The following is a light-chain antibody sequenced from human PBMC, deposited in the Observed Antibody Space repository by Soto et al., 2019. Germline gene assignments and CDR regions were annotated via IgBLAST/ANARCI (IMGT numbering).Light chain of an antibody. V-gene: IGKV1-27*01. CDR2: GAS. CDR1: QDISNY. J-gene: IGKJ1*01. Sequence: DIQLIQSPSSLSAPVGDRVTITCRASQDISNYLAWYQQKPGKVPHLLMYGASALRSGVPSRFSGSGSGTDITLTISSLPPDGVATYYCQEYNSAAWTFRQGTKVEIK. CDR3: QEYNSAAWT.